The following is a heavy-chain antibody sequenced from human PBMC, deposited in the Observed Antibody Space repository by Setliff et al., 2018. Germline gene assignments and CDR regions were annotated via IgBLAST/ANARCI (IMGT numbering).Heavy chain of an antibody. V-gene: IGHV1-18*01. Sequence: ASVKVSCKASGYTFTSYGISWVRQAPGQGLEWMGWISAYNGNTNYAQKLQGRVTMTTDTSTSTAYMELRSLRSDDTAVYYCARANDYSSGWYFYYSGMDVWGQGTTVTVSS. D-gene: IGHD6-19*01. J-gene: IGHJ6*02. CDR3: ARANDYSSGWYFYYSGMDV. CDR1: GYTFTSYG. CDR2: ISAYNGNT.